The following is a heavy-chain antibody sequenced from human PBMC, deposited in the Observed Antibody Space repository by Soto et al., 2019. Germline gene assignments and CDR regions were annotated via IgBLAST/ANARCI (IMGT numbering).Heavy chain of an antibody. D-gene: IGHD5-12*01. CDR2: ISGSTNTI. CDR1: GCTFSSYC. Sequence: RVYLSHSSAASGCTFSSYCMNWFRQAPGKGLEWVSYISGSTNTIYYADSVKGRFTISRDNAKDSLYLQMNSLRDEDTAVYYCARAKYRVGYRFYYYAIEVLGPGTPVTVAP. J-gene: IGHJ6*01. V-gene: IGHV3-48*02. CDR3: ARAKYRVGYRFYYYAIEV.